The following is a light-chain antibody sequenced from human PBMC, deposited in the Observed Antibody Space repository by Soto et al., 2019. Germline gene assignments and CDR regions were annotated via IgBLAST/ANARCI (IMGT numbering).Light chain of an antibody. V-gene: IGKV1-5*03. CDR2: EAS. Sequence: DIQMTQSPSTLSASVGDRVTITCRASQSISSWLAWYQQKPGKAPKLLIYEASRLQSGVPSRFSGSGSGTEFTLTIRSLQPDDFATYYGQHYNSYLEAFGQGTKLEIK. CDR3: QHYNSYLEA. CDR1: QSISSW. J-gene: IGKJ1*01.